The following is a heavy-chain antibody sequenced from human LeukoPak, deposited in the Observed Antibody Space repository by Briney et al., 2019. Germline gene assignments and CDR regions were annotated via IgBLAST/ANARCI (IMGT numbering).Heavy chain of an antibody. J-gene: IGHJ4*02. V-gene: IGHV3-21*01. CDR3: AREGLSITGTSFDY. Sequence: PGGSLRLSCAASGFTFSSYSMNWVRQAPGKGLEWVSSISSSSSYIYYAGSVKGRFTISRDNAKNSLYLQMNSLRAEDTAVYYCAREGLSITGTSFDYWGQGTLVTVSS. CDR1: GFTFSSYS. D-gene: IGHD1/OR15-1a*01. CDR2: ISSSSSYI.